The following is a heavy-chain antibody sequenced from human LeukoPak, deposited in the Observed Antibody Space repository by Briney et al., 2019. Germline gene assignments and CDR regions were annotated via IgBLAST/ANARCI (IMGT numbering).Heavy chain of an antibody. V-gene: IGHV3-23*01. CDR3: TRDPNALDY. CDR1: GFTFSTYA. Sequence: GGSLRLSCAASGFTFSTYAMSWVRQAPGKGLQWVSGINYSGANTYYADSVKGRFTISRDNSKNTLYLQMHSLRDEDTAVYYCTRDPNALDYWGQGALVTVSS. J-gene: IGHJ4*02. CDR2: INYSGANT.